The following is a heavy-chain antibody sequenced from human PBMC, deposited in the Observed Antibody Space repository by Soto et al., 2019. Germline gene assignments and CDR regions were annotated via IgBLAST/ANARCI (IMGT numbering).Heavy chain of an antibody. J-gene: IGHJ6*02. D-gene: IGHD1-26*01. Sequence: HPGGSLRLSCAASGFTFSGSAMHWVRQASGKGLEWVGRIRSKANSYATAYAASVKGRFTISRDDSKNTAYLQMNSLKTEDTAVYYCTSEKDSGSYSYYYYYYGMDVWGQGTTVTVSS. V-gene: IGHV3-73*01. CDR3: TSEKDSGSYSYYYYYYGMDV. CDR2: IRSKANSYAT. CDR1: GFTFSGSA.